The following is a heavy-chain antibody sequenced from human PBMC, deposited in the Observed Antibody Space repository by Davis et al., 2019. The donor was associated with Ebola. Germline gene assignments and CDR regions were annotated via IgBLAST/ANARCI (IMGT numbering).Heavy chain of an antibody. CDR3: ARVDIVTMGCFDY. Sequence: SETLSLTCAVYGGSFSGYYWSWIRQPPGKGLEWIGEINHSGSTNYNPSLKSRVTISVDTSKNQFSLKLSSVTAADTAMYYCARVDIVTMGCFDYWGQGTLVTVSS. CDR1: GGSFSGYY. J-gene: IGHJ4*02. CDR2: INHSGST. D-gene: IGHD5-12*01. V-gene: IGHV4-34*01.